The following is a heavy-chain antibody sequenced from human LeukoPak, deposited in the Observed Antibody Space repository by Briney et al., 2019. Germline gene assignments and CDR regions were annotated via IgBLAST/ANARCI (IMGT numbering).Heavy chain of an antibody. CDR1: GYTFTSYD. V-gene: IGHV1-8*03. CDR2: MNPNSGNT. J-gene: IGHJ5*02. CDR3: ARAGHPYCSGGSCTDNWFDP. Sequence: ASVKLSCKASGYTFTSYDINWVRQATGQGLEWMGWMNPNSGNTGYAQKFQGRVTITRDTSISTAYMELSSLRSEDTAVYYCARAGHPYCSGGSCTDNWFDPWGQGTLVTVSS. D-gene: IGHD2-15*01.